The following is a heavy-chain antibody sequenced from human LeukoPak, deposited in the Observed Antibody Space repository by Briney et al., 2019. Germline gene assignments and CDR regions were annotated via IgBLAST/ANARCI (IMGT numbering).Heavy chain of an antibody. J-gene: IGHJ4*02. V-gene: IGHV1-69*04. CDR2: IIPILGIA. Sequence: SVKVSCKASGGTFSSYAISWVRLAPGQGLEWMGRIIPILGIANYPQKFQGRVTITADKSTSTAYMELSSLRSEDTAVYYCARVGPSGMLIDYWGQGTLVTVSS. CDR3: ARVGPSGMLIDY. CDR1: GGTFSSYA. D-gene: IGHD3-10*01.